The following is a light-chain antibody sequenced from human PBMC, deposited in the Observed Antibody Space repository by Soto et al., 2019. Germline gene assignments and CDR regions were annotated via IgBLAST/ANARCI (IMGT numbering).Light chain of an antibody. V-gene: IGKV1-5*01. CDR1: QSISTW. Sequence: DIPMTQSPSTLSASVGDRVTITCRASQSISTWLAWYQQKPGKAPKLLIYDASSLQIGVPSRFSGSGSGTEFTLTISSLQPGDFATYYCQLNSSYKWAFGQGTKVEIK. CDR3: QLNSSYKWA. CDR2: DAS. J-gene: IGKJ1*01.